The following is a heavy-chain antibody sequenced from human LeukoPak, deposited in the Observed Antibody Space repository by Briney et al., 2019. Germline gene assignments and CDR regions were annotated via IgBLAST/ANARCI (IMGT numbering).Heavy chain of an antibody. CDR1: GFTFSSYE. Sequence: GGSLRLSCAASGFTFSSYEMNWVRQAPGKGLEWVSSISSSGSTIYYADSVKGRFTISRDNAKNSLYLQMNSLRAEDTAVYYCARGPYGSMDYWGQGTLVTASS. CDR3: ARGPYGSMDY. CDR2: ISSSGSTI. V-gene: IGHV3-48*03. D-gene: IGHD3-10*01. J-gene: IGHJ4*02.